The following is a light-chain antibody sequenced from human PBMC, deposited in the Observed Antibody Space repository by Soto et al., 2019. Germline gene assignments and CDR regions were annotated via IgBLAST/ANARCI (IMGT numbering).Light chain of an antibody. J-gene: IGKJ3*01. CDR3: QQYYSTPFT. CDR1: QTIFYTSSNKNY. CDR2: WAS. V-gene: IGKV4-1*01. Sequence: IVLTQSPDSLAVSLGERATIHCKSSQTIFYTSSNKNYLAWYQQRPGQPPKLLIYWASDRESGVPNRFSGSGSGTDFTLTISGLQAEDVAVYYCQQYYSTPFTFGPGIKVDIK.